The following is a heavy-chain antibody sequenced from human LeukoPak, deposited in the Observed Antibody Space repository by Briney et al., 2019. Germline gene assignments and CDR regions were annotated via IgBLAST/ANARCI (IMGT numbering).Heavy chain of an antibody. J-gene: IGHJ5*02. D-gene: IGHD5-24*01. V-gene: IGHV3-33*01. Sequence: PPGRSLRLSCAASGFTFSSYGMHWVRQALGKGLEWMAVIWYDGSNKYYADSVKGRFTISRDSSKNTLYLQMNSLRAEDTAVYYCARGRDGYNSPGDNWFDPWGQGTLVTVSS. CDR3: ARGRDGYNSPGDNWFDP. CDR1: GFTFSSYG. CDR2: IWYDGSNK.